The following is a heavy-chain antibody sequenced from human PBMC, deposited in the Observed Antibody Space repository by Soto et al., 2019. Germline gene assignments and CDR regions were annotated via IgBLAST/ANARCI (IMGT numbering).Heavy chain of an antibody. Sequence: SETLSLTCTVSGGSISTYYWSCLRQPPGKGLEGIGYTYYSGSTNYNPSLKSRVTISLDTSKNQFSLKLSSVTAADTAVYYCARDRLANWLEPWGQGTMVTVSS. CDR3: ARDRLANWLEP. V-gene: IGHV4-59*01. CDR2: TYYSGST. D-gene: IGHD3-9*01. CDR1: GGSISTYY. J-gene: IGHJ5*02.